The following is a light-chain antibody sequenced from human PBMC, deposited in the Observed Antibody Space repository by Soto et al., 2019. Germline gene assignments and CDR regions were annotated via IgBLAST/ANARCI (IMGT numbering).Light chain of an antibody. CDR3: GTWDNSLSAGV. J-gene: IGLJ2*01. CDR2: DNN. Sequence: QSVLTQPPSVSAAPGQKVTISCAGSISNIENNYVSWYQQLPGTAPKLLIYDNNKRPSGIPDRFSGSKSGTSATLGITGLQTGDEAEYYCGTWDNSLSAGVFGGGTKLTVL. V-gene: IGLV1-51*01. CDR1: ISNIENNY.